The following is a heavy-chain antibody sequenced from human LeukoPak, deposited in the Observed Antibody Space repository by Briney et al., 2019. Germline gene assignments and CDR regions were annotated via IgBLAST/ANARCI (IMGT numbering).Heavy chain of an antibody. V-gene: IGHV5-10-1*01. CDR3: TRQDY. Sequence: GESLKISCKASGYSLTSYWISWVRQMPGKGLEWMWRIDPTDSYTDYSPSFQGHVTISADKSINTAYLQWYNLKASDTAMYYCTRQDYWGQGTLVTVSS. CDR1: GYSLTSYW. CDR2: IDPTDSYT. J-gene: IGHJ4*02.